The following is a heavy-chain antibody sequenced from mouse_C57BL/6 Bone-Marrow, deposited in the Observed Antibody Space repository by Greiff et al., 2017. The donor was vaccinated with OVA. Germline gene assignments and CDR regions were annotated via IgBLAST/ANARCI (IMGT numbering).Heavy chain of an antibody. J-gene: IGHJ1*03. V-gene: IGHV1-39*01. Sequence: EVKLVESGPELVKPGASVKISCQASCYSFTDYNMNWVKQSNGKSLEWIGVINPNYGTTSYNQKFKVKATLTVDQSSSTAYMQLNSLTSEDSAVYYCAFYYGSSYRYFDVWGTGTTVTVSS. CDR3: AFYYGSSYRYFDV. D-gene: IGHD1-1*01. CDR2: INPNYGTT. CDR1: CYSFTDYN.